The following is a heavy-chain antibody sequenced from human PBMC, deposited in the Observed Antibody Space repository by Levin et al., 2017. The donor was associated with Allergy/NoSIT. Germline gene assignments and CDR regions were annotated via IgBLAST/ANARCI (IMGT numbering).Heavy chain of an antibody. D-gene: IGHD6-19*01. V-gene: IGHV3-21*01. CDR2: ISSSSSYI. CDR3: ARDTGIRNRYSSGWYVRPASDDGMDV. CDR1: GFTFSSYS. J-gene: IGHJ6*02. Sequence: ETLSLTCAASGFTFSSYSMNWVRQAPGKGLEWVSSISSSSSYIYFADSVKGRFTISRDNAKNSLYLQMNSLRAEDTAVYYCARDTGIRNRYSSGWYVRPASDDGMDVWGQGTTVTVSS.